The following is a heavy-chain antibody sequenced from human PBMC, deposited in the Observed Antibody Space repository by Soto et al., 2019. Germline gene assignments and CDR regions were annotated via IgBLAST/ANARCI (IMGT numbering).Heavy chain of an antibody. CDR3: ARDSGTYSAVGY. CDR1: GFTFSDYY. J-gene: IGHJ4*02. Sequence: QVQLVESGGGLVKPGGSLRLSCATSGFTFSDYYMSWIRQAPGKGLEWISYISSRGTTMEYADSVRGRFTISRDNAKNSLYLEMDSLRADDTAVYYCARDSGTYSAVGYWGQGTLVTVSS. CDR2: ISSRGTTM. D-gene: IGHD1-26*01. V-gene: IGHV3-11*01.